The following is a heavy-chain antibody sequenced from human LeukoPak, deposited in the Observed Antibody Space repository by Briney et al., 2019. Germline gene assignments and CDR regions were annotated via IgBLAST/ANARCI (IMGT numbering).Heavy chain of an antibody. D-gene: IGHD3-10*01. J-gene: IGHJ5*02. V-gene: IGHV4-59*01. CDR2: IYYSGST. CDR3: ARGRGPNWFDP. CDR1: GGSISSYY. Sequence: PSETLSLTCTVSGGSISSYYWSWIRQPPGKGLEWTGYIYYSGSTNYNPSLKSRVTISVDTSKNQFSLKLSSVTAADTAVYYCARGRGPNWFDPWGQGTLVTVSS.